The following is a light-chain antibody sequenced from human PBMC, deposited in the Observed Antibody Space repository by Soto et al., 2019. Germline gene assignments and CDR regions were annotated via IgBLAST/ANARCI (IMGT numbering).Light chain of an antibody. Sequence: EIVLTQSPGTLSLSPGERATLSCRASQSVRSNYVAWYQQKPGQAPRVLIYGASSRATGIPDRFSGSGSGTDLTLTISRLEPEDFAVYYCQHYGSSPPVTFGQGTKLEIK. V-gene: IGKV3-20*01. J-gene: IGKJ2*01. CDR2: GAS. CDR1: QSVRSNY. CDR3: QHYGSSPPVT.